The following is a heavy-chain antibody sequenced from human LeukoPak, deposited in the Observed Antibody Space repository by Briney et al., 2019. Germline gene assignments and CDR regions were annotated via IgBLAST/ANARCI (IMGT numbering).Heavy chain of an antibody. CDR2: IYSGGST. J-gene: IGHJ4*02. CDR3: ARTRDGPFEY. D-gene: IGHD5-24*01. Sequence: PGGSLRLSCAASGFTVSSNYMSWVRQAPGKGLEWVSVIYSGGSTYYADSVKGRFTISRDNAKNSLYLQMNSLRAEDTAVYYCARTRDGPFEYWGQGTLVTVSS. V-gene: IGHV3-53*01. CDR1: GFTVSSNY.